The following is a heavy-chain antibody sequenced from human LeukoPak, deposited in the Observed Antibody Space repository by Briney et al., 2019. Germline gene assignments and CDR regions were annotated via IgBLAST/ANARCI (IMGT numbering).Heavy chain of an antibody. Sequence: GGSLRPSCIASGFTFGDYAMSWVRQAPGKGLEWVGFIRSKAYGGTTEYAASVKGRFTISRDDSKSIAYLQMNSLKSEDTAVYHCTRVHSGIDFDYWGQGTLVTVSS. CDR1: GFTFGDYA. V-gene: IGHV3-49*04. D-gene: IGHD3-10*01. CDR3: TRVHSGIDFDY. J-gene: IGHJ4*02. CDR2: IRSKAYGGTT.